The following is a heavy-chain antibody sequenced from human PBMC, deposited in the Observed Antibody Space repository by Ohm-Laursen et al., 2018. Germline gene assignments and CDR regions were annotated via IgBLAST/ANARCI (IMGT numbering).Heavy chain of an antibody. V-gene: IGHV3-9*01. J-gene: IGHJ1*01. Sequence: SLRLSCAASGFTFDDYAMHWVRHVAGKGLEWVSSISWNSNTVDYAASVKGRFTISRDNAKNSLYLQMNSLRAEDTALYYCARDRYDDTSGYFQHWGQGTLIPVSS. CDR3: ARDRYDDTSGYFQH. D-gene: IGHD3-16*01. CDR1: GFTFDDYA. CDR2: ISWNSNTV.